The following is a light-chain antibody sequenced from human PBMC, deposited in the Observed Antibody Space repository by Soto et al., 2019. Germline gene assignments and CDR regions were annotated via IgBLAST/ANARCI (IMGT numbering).Light chain of an antibody. V-gene: IGKV1-39*01. CDR3: KQSYSTQWT. J-gene: IGKJ1*01. Sequence: DIQMTQSPSSVSASVGGRVNVTCRASRSISRYLSWYQQKPGKAPNLLIYAASSLQSGVPSRFSGAGSGTDFTLTIGNLHPEDFAIYYCKQSYSTQWTFGQGTKVDIK. CDR1: RSISRY. CDR2: AAS.